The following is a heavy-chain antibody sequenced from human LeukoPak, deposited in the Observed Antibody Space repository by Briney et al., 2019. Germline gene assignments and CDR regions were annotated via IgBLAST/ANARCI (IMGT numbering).Heavy chain of an antibody. CDR1: GFTFSGYA. D-gene: IGHD3-22*01. J-gene: IGHJ4*02. CDR2: ISYDGSNK. V-gene: IGHV3-30*04. Sequence: GGSLRLSCAASGFTFSGYAPHWVRQAPGKGLEWVAIISYDGSNKYYADSVKGRFTLSRDNSKNTLYLQMNSLRVEDTAVYYCAREPHSSGYFYSFDYWGQGTLVTVSS. CDR3: AREPHSSGYFYSFDY.